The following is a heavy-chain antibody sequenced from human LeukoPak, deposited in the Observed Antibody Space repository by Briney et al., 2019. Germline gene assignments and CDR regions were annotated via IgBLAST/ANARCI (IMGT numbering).Heavy chain of an antibody. Sequence: AGSLRLSCAASGFTFSSYEMNWVRQAPGKGMEWVSYISSSGSTIYYADSVKGRLTISRDNATNSLYLQMNSLIADDTAVYYCTMAYWGGDGYSSFFDYWGQGALVTVSS. D-gene: IGHD2-21*02. V-gene: IGHV3-48*03. CDR3: TMAYWGGDGYSSFFDY. CDR2: ISSSGSTI. J-gene: IGHJ4*02. CDR1: GFTFSSYE.